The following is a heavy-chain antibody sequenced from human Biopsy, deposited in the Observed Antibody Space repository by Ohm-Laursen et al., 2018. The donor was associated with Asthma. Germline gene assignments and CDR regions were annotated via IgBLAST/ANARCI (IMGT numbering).Heavy chain of an antibody. CDR3: VRHQYSSSWSTFDY. Sequence: SDTLSLTCTASGGSITSSSYYWGWIRQPPGKGMEWIGSMYHSGSPNYHPSLKSRATISLDTSKNQLSLKMSSVTAADTAVYFCVRHQYSSSWSTFDYWGQGALVTVSS. CDR2: MYHSGSP. D-gene: IGHD3-22*01. J-gene: IGHJ4*02. CDR1: GGSITSSSYY. V-gene: IGHV4-39*01.